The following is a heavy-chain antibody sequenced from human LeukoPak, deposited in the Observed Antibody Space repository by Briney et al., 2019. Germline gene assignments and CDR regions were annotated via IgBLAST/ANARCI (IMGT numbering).Heavy chain of an antibody. CDR1: GFTHSRYA. CDR3: AKGTRYYYDSSGSDYFDY. Sequence: GGSLRLFCVASGFTHSRYAMSWVRQASGKGLDWVSAISGSGGSSYYADSVKGRFTISRDNSKNTLYLQMNSVRAEDTAVYYCAKGTRYYYDSSGSDYFDYWGQGTLVTVSS. D-gene: IGHD3-22*01. CDR2: ISGSGGSS. V-gene: IGHV3-23*01. J-gene: IGHJ4*02.